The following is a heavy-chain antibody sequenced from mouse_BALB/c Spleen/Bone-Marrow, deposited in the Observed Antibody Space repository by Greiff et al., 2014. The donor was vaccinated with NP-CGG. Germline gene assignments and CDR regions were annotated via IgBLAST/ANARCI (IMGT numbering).Heavy chain of an antibody. V-gene: IGHV5-17*02. J-gene: IGHJ4*01. CDR2: ISSGSSTI. CDR3: AAITTVVARYAMDY. D-gene: IGHD1-1*01. Sequence: EVKVVESGGGLVQPGGSRKLSCAASGFTFSSFGMHWVRQAPEKGLEWVAYISSGSSTIYYADTVKGRFTISRDNPKNTLFLQMTSLRSKDTAMYYCAAITTVVARYAMDYWGQGTSVTVSS. CDR1: GFTFSSFG.